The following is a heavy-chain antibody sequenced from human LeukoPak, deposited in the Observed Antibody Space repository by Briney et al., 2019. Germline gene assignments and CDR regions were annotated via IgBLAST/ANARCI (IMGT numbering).Heavy chain of an antibody. Sequence: ASVRVSRKVSGATLSKISIDWVRQAHGKGLDWMGSVGHEDGTTIHAQKFQGRFNMTVDTATDTAYMEMSSLMSEDTAIYYCATGAIVFDYWGQGTLVTVSS. D-gene: IGHD3-22*01. CDR2: VGHEDGTT. CDR3: ATGAIVFDY. CDR1: GATLSKIS. V-gene: IGHV1-24*01. J-gene: IGHJ4*02.